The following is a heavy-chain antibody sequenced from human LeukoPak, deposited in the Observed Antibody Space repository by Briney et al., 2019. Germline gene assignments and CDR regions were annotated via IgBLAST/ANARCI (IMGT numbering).Heavy chain of an antibody. CDR3: ARGRGIAL. D-gene: IGHD6-13*01. Sequence: GGSLRLSCVASGFTFNIYGMSWVRQAPGKGLEWVSSVGGGDDIHYADSVKGRFTGSRDDAKNTVYLQMNSLRVEDTAVYYCARGRGIALWGQGTLVTVSS. CDR2: VGGGDDI. V-gene: IGHV3-23*01. CDR1: GFTFNIYG. J-gene: IGHJ4*02.